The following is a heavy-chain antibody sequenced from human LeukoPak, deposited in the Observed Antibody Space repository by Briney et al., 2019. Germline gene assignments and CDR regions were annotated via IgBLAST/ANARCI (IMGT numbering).Heavy chain of an antibody. J-gene: IGHJ1*01. CDR2: IWNDGSDK. CDR1: KFTFSHYA. V-gene: IGHV3-33*06. CDR3: AKDAQRGFDYSNSLQH. D-gene: IGHD4-11*01. Sequence: PGGSLRLSCAASKFTFSHYAMHWVRQAPGKGLEWVAVIWNDGSDKYYADSVKGRFTVSRDNSGNILYLQMDSLRAEDTGVYYCAKDAQRGFDYSNSLQHWGPGTLVTVSS.